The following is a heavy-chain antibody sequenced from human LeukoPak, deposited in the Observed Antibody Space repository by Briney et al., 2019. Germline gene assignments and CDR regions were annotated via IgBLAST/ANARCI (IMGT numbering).Heavy chain of an antibody. CDR2: IYYSGRT. D-gene: IGHD2-2*02. V-gene: IGHV4-31*03. CDR1: GGSISSGGYY. CDR3: ARGSGDIVVVPAAIPNWFDP. Sequence: SETLSLTCTVSGGSISSGGYYWSWIRQHPGKGLEWIGYIYYSGRTYYNPSLKSRVTISVDTSKNQFSLKLSSVTAADTAVYYCARGSGDIVVVPAAIPNWFDPWGQGTLVTVSS. J-gene: IGHJ5*02.